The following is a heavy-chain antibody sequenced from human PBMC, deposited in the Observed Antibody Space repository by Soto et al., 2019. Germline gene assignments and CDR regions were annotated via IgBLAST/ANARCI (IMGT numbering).Heavy chain of an antibody. V-gene: IGHV3-64*01. CDR3: ARRARPDFYYMDV. CDR2: ISSNGVGT. D-gene: IGHD6-6*01. CDR1: GFTLSGYA. Sequence: EVQLAESGGGLAQPGGSLRLSCAASGFTLSGYAMDWVRQAPGKGLEYVSGISSNGVGTYYANSVQGRFTCSRDNSKNTVYLQMGSLRPEDMAVYYCARRARPDFYYMDVWGKGTTVTVSS. J-gene: IGHJ6*03.